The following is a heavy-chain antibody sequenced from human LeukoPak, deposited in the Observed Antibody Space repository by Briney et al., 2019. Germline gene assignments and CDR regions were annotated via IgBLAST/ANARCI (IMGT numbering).Heavy chain of an antibody. CDR2: IWYDGSNK. D-gene: IGHD3-22*01. CDR3: ARDAYYYDSSGYPYYYYYYMDV. V-gene: IGHV3-33*01. Sequence: GGSLRLSCAASGFTFSSYGMHWVRQAPGKGLEWVAVIWYDGSNKYYADSVKGRFTISRDNSKNTLYLQMNSLRAEDTAVYYCARDAYYYDSSGYPYYYYYYMDVWGKGTTVTVSS. CDR1: GFTFSSYG. J-gene: IGHJ6*03.